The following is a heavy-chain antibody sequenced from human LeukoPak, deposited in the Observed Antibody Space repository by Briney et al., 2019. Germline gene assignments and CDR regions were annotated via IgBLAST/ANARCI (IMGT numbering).Heavy chain of an antibody. Sequence: PGGSLRLSCKASGFSLSSYFMRCIPQAPGKGLEWVSYITNTGRSTNYADAVKGRFTISRDNAKQSVYLEMTDLRAEDTAVYYCAREASGNYHVFDSWGQRTLVTVSS. CDR1: GFSLSSYF. CDR2: ITNTGRST. J-gene: IGHJ4*02. V-gene: IGHV3-11*04. CDR3: AREASGNYHVFDS. D-gene: IGHD6-19*01.